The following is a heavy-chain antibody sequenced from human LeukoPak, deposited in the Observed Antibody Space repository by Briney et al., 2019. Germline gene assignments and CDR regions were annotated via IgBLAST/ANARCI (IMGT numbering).Heavy chain of an antibody. V-gene: IGHV4-59*01. CDR2: IYYSGST. J-gene: IGHJ6*03. CDR1: GGSISSYY. D-gene: IGHD2/OR15-2a*01. Sequence: SETLSLTCTVPGGSISSYYWSWIRQPPGKGLEWIGYIYYSGSTNYNPSLKSRVTISVDTSKNQFSLKLSSVTAADTAVYYCARVKIDLHLPDYYYYMDVWGKGTTVTISS. CDR3: ARVKIDLHLPDYYYYMDV.